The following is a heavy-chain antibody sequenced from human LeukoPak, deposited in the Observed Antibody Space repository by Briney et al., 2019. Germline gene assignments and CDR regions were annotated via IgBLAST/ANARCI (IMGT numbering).Heavy chain of an antibody. CDR1: GCSISSYGYY. CDR3: ARGGIWLVELSHFDY. Sequence: SETLSLTCTVSGCSISSYGYYWIWIRQHPGQGLEWIGYIYYSGSYYYNPSLKSRVTISVDTSKNQFSLKLSSVTAAATAVYYCARGGIWLVELSHFDYWGRGTLVTVSS. V-gene: IGHV4-31*03. D-gene: IGHD3-10*01. J-gene: IGHJ4*02. CDR2: IYYSGSY.